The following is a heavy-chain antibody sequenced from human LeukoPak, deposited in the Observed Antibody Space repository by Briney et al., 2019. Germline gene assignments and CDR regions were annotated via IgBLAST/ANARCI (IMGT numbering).Heavy chain of an antibody. CDR1: GYTFTGYY. Sequence: ASVKVSCKASGYTFTGYYIHWVRQAPGQGLEWVGWINPNSGGTNYAQKFQGRVTMTSDTSVSTAYMELSRLRSDDTAVYYCARGCSGCSCPLGYFDLWGRGTLVTVSS. V-gene: IGHV1-2*02. J-gene: IGHJ2*01. D-gene: IGHD2-15*01. CDR3: ARGCSGCSCPLGYFDL. CDR2: INPNSGGT.